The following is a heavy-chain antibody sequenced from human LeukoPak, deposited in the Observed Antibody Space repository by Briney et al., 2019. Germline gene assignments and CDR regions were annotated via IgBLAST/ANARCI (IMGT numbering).Heavy chain of an antibody. CDR2: IYYSGST. J-gene: IGHJ4*02. D-gene: IGHD1-14*01. V-gene: IGHV4-59*08. CDR3: ARIGSTDPFDY. Sequence: SETLSLTCTVSGGSISSYYWSWIRQPPGKGLEWIGYIYYSGSTNHNPSLKSRVTISVDTSKNQFSLKLSSVTAADTAVYYCARIGSTDPFDYWGQGTLVTVSS. CDR1: GGSISSYY.